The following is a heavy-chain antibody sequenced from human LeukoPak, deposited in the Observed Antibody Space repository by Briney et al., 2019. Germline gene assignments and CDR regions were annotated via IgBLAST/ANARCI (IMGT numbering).Heavy chain of an antibody. CDR2: IIPIFGTA. Sequence: ASVKVSCKASGGTFSSYAISWVRQAPGQGLEWMGGIIPIFGTANYAQKFQGRVTITADESTSTAYMELRSLRSEDPAVCYCAGARSPFRGYSGLDYWGQGTLVTVSS. V-gene: IGHV1-69*13. D-gene: IGHD3-10*01. J-gene: IGHJ4*02. CDR3: AGARSPFRGYSGLDY. CDR1: GGTFSSYA.